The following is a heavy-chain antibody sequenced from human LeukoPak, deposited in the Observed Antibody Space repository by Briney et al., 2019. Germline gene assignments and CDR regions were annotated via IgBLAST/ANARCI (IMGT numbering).Heavy chain of an antibody. D-gene: IGHD3-3*01. CDR1: GFTFSSYS. J-gene: IGHJ4*02. CDR2: ISSSSSYI. Sequence: GGSLRLSCAASGFTFSSYSMNWVRQAPGKGLEWVSSISSSSSYIYYADSVKGRFTISRDNAKNSLYLQMNSLRAEDTAVYYCARRSTALFYAGYWGQGTLVTVSS. CDR3: ARRSTALFYAGY. V-gene: IGHV3-21*01.